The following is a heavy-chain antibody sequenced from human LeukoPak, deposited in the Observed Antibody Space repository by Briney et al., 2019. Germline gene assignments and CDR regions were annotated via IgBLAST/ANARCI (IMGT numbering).Heavy chain of an antibody. CDR3: ARHPPYMSGWPLDY. V-gene: IGHV5-51*01. D-gene: IGHD6-19*01. CDR2: IYLGDSET. Sequence: GESLKISCKGSGYSSTSSWIGWVRQLPGKGLDWMGIIYLGDSETRYSPSSQGQVTISADKSINTAYLQWSSLKASDTAMYYCARHPPYMSGWPLDYWGQGTLVIVSS. J-gene: IGHJ4*02. CDR1: GYSSTSSW.